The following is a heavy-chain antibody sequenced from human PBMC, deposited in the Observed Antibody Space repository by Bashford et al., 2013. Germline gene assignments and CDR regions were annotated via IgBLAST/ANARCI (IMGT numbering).Heavy chain of an antibody. CDR3: ARVGGYYDSGAFDI. CDR2: ISAYNGNT. CDR1: GYTFTSYG. Sequence: VASVKVSCKASGYTFTSYGISWVRQAPGQGLEWMGWISAYNGNTNYAQKLQGRVTMTTDTSTSTAYMELRSLRSDDTAVYYCARVGGYYDSGAFDIWGQGTMVTVSS. J-gene: IGHJ3*02. D-gene: IGHD3-10*01. V-gene: IGHV1-18*01.